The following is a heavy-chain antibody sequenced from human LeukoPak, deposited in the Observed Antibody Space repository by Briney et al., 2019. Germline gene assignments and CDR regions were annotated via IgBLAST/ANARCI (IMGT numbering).Heavy chain of an antibody. D-gene: IGHD6-13*01. CDR2: IIPIFGTA. CDR3: ARSWGIAAAGAFDY. CDR1: GSTFSSYA. Sequence: SVKVSCKASGSTFSSYAISWVRQAPGQGLEWMGGIIPIFGTANYAQKFQGRVTITADESTSTAYMELSSLRSEDTAVYYCARSWGIAAAGAFDYWGQGTLVTVSS. V-gene: IGHV1-69*13. J-gene: IGHJ4*02.